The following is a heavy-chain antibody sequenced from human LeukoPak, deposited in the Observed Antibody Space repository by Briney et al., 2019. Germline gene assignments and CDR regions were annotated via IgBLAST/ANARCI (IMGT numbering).Heavy chain of an antibody. V-gene: IGHV1-46*01. J-gene: IGHJ6*02. Sequence: ASVKVSCKASGYTFTSYYMHWVRQAPGQGLEWMGIINPSGGSTSYAQKFQGRVTMTRDTSTSTVYMELSSLRSEDTAVYYCAREDSNAAYYYGMDVWGQGTTVTVSS. D-gene: IGHD4-11*01. CDR1: GYTFTSYY. CDR3: AREDSNAAYYYGMDV. CDR2: INPSGGST.